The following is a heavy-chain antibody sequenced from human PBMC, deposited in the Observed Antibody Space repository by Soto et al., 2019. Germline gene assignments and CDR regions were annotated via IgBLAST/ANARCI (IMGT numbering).Heavy chain of an antibody. J-gene: IGHJ6*03. CDR1: GGSFIGYY. V-gene: IGHV4-34*01. Sequence: PSETLSLTCAVYGGSFIGYYWSWIRQPPWKGLEWIGEINHSGSTNYNPSLKSRVTISVDTSKNQFSLKLSSVTAADTAVYYCGRFYYGSGSLRPYYYYYMDVWGKGTKVTVSS. CDR3: GRFYYGSGSLRPYYYYYMDV. D-gene: IGHD3-10*01. CDR2: INHSGST.